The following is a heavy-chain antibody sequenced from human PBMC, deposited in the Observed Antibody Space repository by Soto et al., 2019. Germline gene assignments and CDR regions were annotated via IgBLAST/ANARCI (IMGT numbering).Heavy chain of an antibody. V-gene: IGHV3-23*01. D-gene: IGHD1-7*01. CDR2: VGGSGGGT. CDR3: AKGTANWNFGYFDY. CDR1: GFTFSSYA. J-gene: IGHJ4*02. Sequence: GGSLRLSCAASGFTFSSYAMTWVRQAPGKGLGWVSVVGGSGGGTYYADSVKGRFTISRDNSKNTLYLQMNSLRAEDTAVYYCAKGTANWNFGYFDYWGQGTLVTVSS.